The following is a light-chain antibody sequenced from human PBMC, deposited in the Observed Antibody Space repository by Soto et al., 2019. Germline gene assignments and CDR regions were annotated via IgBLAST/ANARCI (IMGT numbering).Light chain of an antibody. CDR3: QQYNNWPPT. J-gene: IGKJ4*01. V-gene: IGKV3D-15*01. CDR1: QSVSSS. CDR2: GAS. Sequence: EIVLTQSPGTLSLSPGERATLSCRASQSVSSSQLAWYQQKPGQAPRLLIYGASSRATGIPARFSGSGSGTEFTLTISSLQSEDFAVYYCQQYNNWPPTFGGGTKVDIK.